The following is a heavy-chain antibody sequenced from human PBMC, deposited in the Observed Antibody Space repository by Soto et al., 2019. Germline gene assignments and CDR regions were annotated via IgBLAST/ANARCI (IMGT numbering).Heavy chain of an antibody. V-gene: IGHV3-53*01. CDR1: EFTVSSNY. CDR3: ARGATYYDFWSGHYTSYTYYGMDV. CDR2: IDTAGRA. D-gene: IGHD3-3*01. Sequence: EVQLVESGGGLIQPGGSLRVSCAASEFTVSSNYMTWVRQAPGKGLEWVSVIDTAGRANYAESVKGRFTNSRDNSKNTLYLQMNRLRVEDTAVDYCARGATYYDFWSGHYTSYTYYGMDVWGQGTTVTVS. J-gene: IGHJ6*02.